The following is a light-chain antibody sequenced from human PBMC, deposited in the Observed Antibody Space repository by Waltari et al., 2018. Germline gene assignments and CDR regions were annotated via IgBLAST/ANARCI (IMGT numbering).Light chain of an antibody. J-gene: IGLJ2*01. Sequence: QSALTQPASVSGSPGQSVTLFCAGPSNDVGGYNSVSWYQEHPGQAPRVIIYDVSDRPSGVSDRFSGSKSGNTASLTISGLQAEDEADYYCSSQSSNDVVLFGGGTKLTVL. CDR2: DVS. V-gene: IGLV2-14*01. CDR3: SSQSSNDVVL. CDR1: SNDVGGYNS.